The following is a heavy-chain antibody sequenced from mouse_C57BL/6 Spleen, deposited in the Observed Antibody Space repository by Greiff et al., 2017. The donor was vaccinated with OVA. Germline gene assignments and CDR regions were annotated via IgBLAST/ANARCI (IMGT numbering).Heavy chain of an antibody. CDR1: GYTFTDYY. CDR2: INPNNGGT. CDR3: ASEEGSSYEGAMDY. V-gene: IGHV1-26*01. Sequence: EVKLVESGPELVKPGASVKISCKASGYTFTDYYMNWVKQSHGKSLEWIGDINPNNGGTSYNQKFKGKATLTVDKSSSTAYMELRSLTSEDSAVYYCASEEGSSYEGAMDYWGQGTSVTVSS. J-gene: IGHJ4*01. D-gene: IGHD1-1*01.